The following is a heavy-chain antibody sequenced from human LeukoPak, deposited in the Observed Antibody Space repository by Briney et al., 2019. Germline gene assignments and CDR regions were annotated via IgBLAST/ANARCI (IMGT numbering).Heavy chain of an antibody. Sequence: SETLSLTCTVSGASISNTGSYWAWIRQPPRKGLEWIGSIDYSGSTNYNPSLKSRVTISVDTSKNQFSLKLSSVTAADTAVYYCARVGDCSSTSCYPDQFDYWGQGTLVTVSS. V-gene: IGHV4-39*07. D-gene: IGHD2-2*01. CDR1: GASISNTGSY. CDR2: IDYSGST. J-gene: IGHJ4*02. CDR3: ARVGDCSSTSCYPDQFDY.